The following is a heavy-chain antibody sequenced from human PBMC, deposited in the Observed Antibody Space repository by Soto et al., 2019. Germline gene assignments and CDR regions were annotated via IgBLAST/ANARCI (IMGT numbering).Heavy chain of an antibody. CDR1: GFTFSNYW. Sequence: EVQLVESGGALVQPGGSLRPTCATSGFTFSNYWMTWVRQAPGKGLEWVANINKDGSQKSFVDSVKGRFTISRDNAKSSLYLQMNSLRAEDTAIYYCVKEIAAAQWGQGTLVTVSS. D-gene: IGHD6-25*01. J-gene: IGHJ4*02. V-gene: IGHV3-7*01. CDR3: VKEIAAAQ. CDR2: INKDGSQK.